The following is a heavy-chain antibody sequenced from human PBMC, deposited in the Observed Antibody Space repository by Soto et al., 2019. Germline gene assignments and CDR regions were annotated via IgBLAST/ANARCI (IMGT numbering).Heavy chain of an antibody. CDR1: GFTFSSYA. D-gene: IGHD3-10*01. CDR2: ISGSAGST. Sequence: GGSLRLSCAASGFTFSSYAMSWVRQAPGKGLEWVSAISGSAGSTYYADSVKGRFTISRDNSKNTLYLQMNSLRAEDTAVYYCAKSPGSYYYYYMDVWGKGTTVTVSS. V-gene: IGHV3-23*01. J-gene: IGHJ6*03. CDR3: AKSPGSYYYYYMDV.